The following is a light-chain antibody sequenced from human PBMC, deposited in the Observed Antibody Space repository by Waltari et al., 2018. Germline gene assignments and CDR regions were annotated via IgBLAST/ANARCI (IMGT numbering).Light chain of an antibody. CDR3: LLSYSGAQV. V-gene: IGLV7-46*01. CDR1: TGAVTSGHY. J-gene: IGLJ3*02. CDR2: DTS. Sequence: QAVVTQEPSLTVSPGGTVPLACRSSTGAVTSGHYPYWFQHKPGQAPRTLIYDTSNKPSWTPARFSGSLRGGKAALTLSGAQPEDEAEYYCLLSYSGAQVFGGGTKLTVL.